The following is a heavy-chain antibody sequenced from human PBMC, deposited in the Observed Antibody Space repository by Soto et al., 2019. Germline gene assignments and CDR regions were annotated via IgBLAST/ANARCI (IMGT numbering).Heavy chain of an antibody. D-gene: IGHD2-2*01. J-gene: IGHJ5*02. CDR1: GYSFTSYW. CDR3: ARGYCTTTICDPWFDP. Sequence: GESLKISCTGIGYSFTSYWIGWVRQMPGKALEWMGIIYPGDSETRYSPSFQGQVTISVDKSITTAYLQWTSLQASDTAVYYCARGYCTTTICDPWFDPWGQGTLVTGS. V-gene: IGHV5-51*01. CDR2: IYPGDSET.